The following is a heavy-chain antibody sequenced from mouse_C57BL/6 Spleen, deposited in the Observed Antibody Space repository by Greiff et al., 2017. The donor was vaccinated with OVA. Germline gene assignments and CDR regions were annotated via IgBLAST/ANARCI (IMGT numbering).Heavy chain of an antibody. J-gene: IGHJ4*01. CDR3: AKKGDYYAMDY. Sequence: VKLVESGPGLVQPSQSLSITCTVSGFSLTSYGVHWVRQSPGKGLEWLGVIWRGGSKAYNAAFMTTLNITNDNSKSQICFKMNSLQADDTAIYYCAKKGDYYAMDYWGQGTSVTVSS. CDR2: IWRGGSK. CDR1: GFSLTSYG. V-gene: IGHV2-5*01.